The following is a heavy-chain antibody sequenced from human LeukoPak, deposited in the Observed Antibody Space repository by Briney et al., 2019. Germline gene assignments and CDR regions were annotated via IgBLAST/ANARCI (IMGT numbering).Heavy chain of an antibody. J-gene: IGHJ4*02. CDR3: ARAHDWKYGSFDF. V-gene: IGHV3-21*01. CDR1: GFTFSSYS. CDR2: ISSSSSYI. D-gene: IGHD1-7*01. Sequence: PGGSLRLSCAASGFTFSSYSMNWVRQAPGKGLEWVSCISSSSSYIYYADSVKGRFTISRDNAKNSLYLQMNSLRAEDTAVYYCARAHDWKYGSFDFWGQGTLVTVSS.